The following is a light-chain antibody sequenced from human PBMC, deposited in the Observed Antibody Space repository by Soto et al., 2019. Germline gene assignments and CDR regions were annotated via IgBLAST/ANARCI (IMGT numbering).Light chain of an antibody. CDR3: CSYGGTSNYV. V-gene: IGLV2-11*01. Sequence: SVLTQPRSVSGSPGQSVTISCTGTSSDIGGHNHVSWYQQHPGEAPQLIIYDVFNRPSGVPDRFYGSKSGNTASLTISGLQAEDDADYYCCSYGGTSNYVFGTGTKVTV. CDR1: SSDIGGHNH. J-gene: IGLJ1*01. CDR2: DVF.